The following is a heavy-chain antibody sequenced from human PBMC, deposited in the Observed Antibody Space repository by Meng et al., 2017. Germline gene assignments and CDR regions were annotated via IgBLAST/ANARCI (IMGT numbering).Heavy chain of an antibody. V-gene: IGHV5-51*01. CDR3: ARLADYYVDY. D-gene: IGHD3-10*02. J-gene: IGHJ4*02. CDR2: IFPGDSDT. CDR1: GYTFTNYW. Sequence: GESLKISCKGSGYTFTNYWIGWVRQMPGKGLEWMGLIFPGDSDTRYSPSFQGQVTMSVDKSISTAYLQWSSLKTSDTAMYYCARLADYYVDYWGRGTLVTFSS.